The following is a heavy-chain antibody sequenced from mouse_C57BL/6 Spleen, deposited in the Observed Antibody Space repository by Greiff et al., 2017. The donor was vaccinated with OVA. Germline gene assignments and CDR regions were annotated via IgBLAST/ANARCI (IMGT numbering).Heavy chain of an antibody. CDR3: ARDYDYDPFAY. J-gene: IGHJ3*01. Sequence: VQLVESGPELVKPGASVKISCKASGYAFSSSWMNWVKQRPGKGLEWIGRIYTGDGDTNYNGKFKGKATLTADKSSSTAYMQLSSLTSEDSAVYFCARDYDYDPFAYWGQGTLVTVSA. D-gene: IGHD2-4*01. CDR1: GYAFSSSW. V-gene: IGHV1-82*01. CDR2: IYTGDGDT.